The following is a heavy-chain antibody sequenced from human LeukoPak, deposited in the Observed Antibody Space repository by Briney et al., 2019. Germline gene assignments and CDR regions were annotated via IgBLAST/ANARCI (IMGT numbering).Heavy chain of an antibody. CDR2: ISSSSSST. V-gene: IGHV3-48*03. CDR1: GFTFSSYE. Sequence: GGSLRLSCAASGFTFSSYEMNWVRQAPGKGLEWVSYISSSSSSTNYADSVKGRLTISRDNAKNSLYLHMNDLRAEDTAIYYCARLYYDILTGYSPLDYWGQGTLVTVSS. CDR3: ARLYYDILTGYSPLDY. J-gene: IGHJ4*02. D-gene: IGHD3-9*01.